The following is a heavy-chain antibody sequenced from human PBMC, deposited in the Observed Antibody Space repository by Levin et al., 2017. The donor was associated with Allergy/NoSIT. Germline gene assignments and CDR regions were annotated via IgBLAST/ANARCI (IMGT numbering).Heavy chain of an antibody. D-gene: IGHD6-13*01. V-gene: IGHV3-20*04. CDR2: INWNGGST. Sequence: GGSLRLSCAASGFTFDDYGMSWVRQAPGKGLEWVSGINWNGGSTGYADSVKGRFTISRDNAKNSLYLQMNSLRAEDTALYYCAREQQLNYYYYGMDVWGQGTTVTVSS. CDR1: GFTFDDYG. CDR3: AREQQLNYYYYGMDV. J-gene: IGHJ6*02.